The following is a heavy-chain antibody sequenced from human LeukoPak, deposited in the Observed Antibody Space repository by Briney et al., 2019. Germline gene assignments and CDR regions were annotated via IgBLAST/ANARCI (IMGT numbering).Heavy chain of an antibody. CDR3: ARDSNGVDV. Sequence: PGGSLRLSCAASGFTFSSYSMSWVRQAPGKGLEWVSYISSSSSTIYYADSVKGRFTISRDNAKNSLYLQMNSLRAEDTAVYYCARDSNGVDVWGKGTTVTVSS. J-gene: IGHJ6*04. V-gene: IGHV3-48*01. D-gene: IGHD2-2*01. CDR2: ISSSSSTI. CDR1: GFTFSSYS.